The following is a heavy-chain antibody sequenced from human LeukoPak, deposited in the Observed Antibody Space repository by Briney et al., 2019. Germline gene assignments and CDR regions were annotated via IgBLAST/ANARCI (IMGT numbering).Heavy chain of an antibody. CDR2: IWYDGSNK. CDR1: GFTFSSYG. V-gene: IGHV3-33*01. D-gene: IGHD2-15*01. Sequence: GRSLRLSCAASGFTFSSYGMHWVRQAAGKGLEWVAVIWYDGSNKYYADSVKGRFTISRDNSKNTLYLQMNSLRAEDTAVYYCARELVVAGFDYWGQGTLVTVSS. CDR3: ARELVVAGFDY. J-gene: IGHJ4*02.